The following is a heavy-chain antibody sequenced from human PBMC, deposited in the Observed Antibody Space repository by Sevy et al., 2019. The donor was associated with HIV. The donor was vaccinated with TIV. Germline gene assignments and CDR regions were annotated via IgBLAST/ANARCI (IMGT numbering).Heavy chain of an antibody. CDR2: ISSSGSTI. CDR3: ARDPVQYSSSSTFRY. V-gene: IGHV3-11*01. CDR1: GFTFSDYY. Sequence: GGSLRLSCAASGFTFSDYYMSWIRQAPGKGLEWVSYISSSGSTIYYADSVKGRFTISRDNAKNSLYLLMNSLRAEDTAVYYCARDPVQYSSSSTFRYWGQGTLVTVSS. J-gene: IGHJ4*02. D-gene: IGHD6-6*01.